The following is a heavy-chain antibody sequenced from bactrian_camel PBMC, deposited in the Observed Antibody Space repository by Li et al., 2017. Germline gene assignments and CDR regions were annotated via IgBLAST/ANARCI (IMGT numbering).Heavy chain of an antibody. D-gene: IGHD2*01. CDR1: DDPTSKYYMDDTYC. CDR2: MSTAGGGE. Sequence: VQLVESGGGSVQAGGSLRLSCKVTDDPTSKYYMDDTYCMGWFRQAPGKEREVVATMSTAGGGEHYGDSVKGRFTISRDNAKDTIYLQMDSLKPNDTARYYCAAAQGVWGRSGGRCYTAEADLGYWGQGTQVTVS. J-gene: IGHJ6*01. CDR3: AAAQGVWGRSGGRCYTAEADLGY. V-gene: IGHV3S53*01.